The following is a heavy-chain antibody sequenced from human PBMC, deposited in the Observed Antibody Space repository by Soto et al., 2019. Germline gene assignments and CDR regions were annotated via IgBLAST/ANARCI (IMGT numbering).Heavy chain of an antibody. CDR2: IMPIFGRA. D-gene: IGHD6-19*01. CDR1: GGTFSNYA. CDR3: ATWWKEAGIGWNYYYGMDL. J-gene: IGHJ6*02. Sequence: QVQLVQSGAEVKKPGSSVKVSCKASGGTFSNYAFSWVRQAPGQGLEWLGGIMPIFGRADYAQKFRGRVTVTADESTSTAHMELSSMRSEYTAVYYCATWWKEAGIGWNYYYGMDLWGRGTTVTVSS. V-gene: IGHV1-69*12.